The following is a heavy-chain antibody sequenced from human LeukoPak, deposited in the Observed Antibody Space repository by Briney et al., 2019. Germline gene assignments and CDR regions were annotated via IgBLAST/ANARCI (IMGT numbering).Heavy chain of an antibody. V-gene: IGHV3-30*03. CDR3: ARASKLGNYYYYMGV. D-gene: IGHD1-7*01. CDR1: GFTFSSYG. J-gene: IGHJ6*03. CDR2: ISYDGSNK. Sequence: GGSLRLSCAASGFTFSSYGMHWVRQAPGKGLEWVAVISYDGSNKYYADSVKGRFTISRDNAKNSLYLQMNSLRAEDTAVYYCARASKLGNYYYYMGVWGKGTTVTVSS.